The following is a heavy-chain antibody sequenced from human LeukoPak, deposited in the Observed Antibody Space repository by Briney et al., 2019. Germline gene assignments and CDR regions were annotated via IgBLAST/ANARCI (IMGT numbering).Heavy chain of an antibody. Sequence: GGSLRLSCAASGFTFSSYAMSWVRQAPGKGLEWVSAISGSGGSTYYADSVKGRFTISRDNSKNTLYLQMNSLRAEDTAVYYCTREVSGSLYFDYWGQGTLVTVSS. V-gene: IGHV3-23*01. CDR2: ISGSGGST. CDR3: TREVSGSLYFDY. D-gene: IGHD1-26*01. CDR1: GFTFSSYA. J-gene: IGHJ4*02.